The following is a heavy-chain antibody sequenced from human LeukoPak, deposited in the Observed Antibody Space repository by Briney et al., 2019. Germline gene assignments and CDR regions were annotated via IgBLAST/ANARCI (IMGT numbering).Heavy chain of an antibody. Sequence: ASVKVSCKASGYTFTSYGISWVRQAPGQGLEWMGWISAYNGNTNYAQKLQGRVTMTTDTSTSTAYMELRSLRSDDTAVYYRARDVGSGSYSYYGMDVWGQGTTVTVSS. CDR2: ISAYNGNT. CDR1: GYTFTSYG. V-gene: IGHV1-18*01. D-gene: IGHD1-26*01. J-gene: IGHJ6*02. CDR3: ARDVGSGSYSYYGMDV.